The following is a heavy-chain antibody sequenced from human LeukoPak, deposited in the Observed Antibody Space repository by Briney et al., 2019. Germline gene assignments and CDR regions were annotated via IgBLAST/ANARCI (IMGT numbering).Heavy chain of an antibody. CDR1: GGSISSSSYF. D-gene: IGHD4-17*01. V-gene: IGHV4-61*05. CDR3: ARHWRQDYGDSYAFDI. J-gene: IGHJ3*02. CDR2: IYDSGST. Sequence: SETLSLTCTVSGGSISSSSYFWSWTRQPPGKGLEWIGYIYDSGSTNYNPSLKSRLTISVDTSKNQFSLKLSSVTAADTAVYYCARHWRQDYGDSYAFDIWGQGTMVTVSS.